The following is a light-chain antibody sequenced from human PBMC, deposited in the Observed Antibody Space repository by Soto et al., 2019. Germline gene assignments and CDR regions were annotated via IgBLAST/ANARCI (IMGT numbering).Light chain of an antibody. CDR1: ESVDFH. CDR2: DAS. CDR3: QQRSTWPT. J-gene: IGKJ5*01. Sequence: PRKRATLSCRASESVDFHLAWYQQKPGQAPRLLIYDASVRATGTPARFSGSGSGTAFTLTISSLEPEDFALYYCQQRSTWPTFGQGTRLEIK. V-gene: IGKV3-11*01.